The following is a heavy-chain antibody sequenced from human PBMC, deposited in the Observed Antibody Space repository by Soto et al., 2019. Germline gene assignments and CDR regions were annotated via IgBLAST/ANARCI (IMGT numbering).Heavy chain of an antibody. Sequence: AASVKVSCKASGYTFTGYFMHWVRQAPGQGLGWMGWINPNSGDTNYAQKFQGRVTMTRDTSINTASMDLSRLSSDDTAVYFCARVSIYYDSTGALDYWGQGTLVTVSS. CDR1: GYTFTGYF. CDR3: ARVSIYYDSTGALDY. J-gene: IGHJ4*02. V-gene: IGHV1-2*02. D-gene: IGHD3-22*01. CDR2: INPNSGDT.